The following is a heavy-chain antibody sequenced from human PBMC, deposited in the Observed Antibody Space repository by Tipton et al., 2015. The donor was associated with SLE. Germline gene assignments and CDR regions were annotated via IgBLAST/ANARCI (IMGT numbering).Heavy chain of an antibody. CDR2: INHSGST. CDR1: GGSFSGYY. J-gene: IGHJ4*02. V-gene: IGHV4-34*01. CDR3: ARAVVVAAAFDY. D-gene: IGHD2-15*01. Sequence: TLSLTCAVYGGSFSGYYWTWIRQPPGKGLEWIGEINHSGSTNYNPSLKSRVTISVDTSKNQFSLKLSSVTAADTAVYYCARAVVVAAAFDYWGQGTLVTVSS.